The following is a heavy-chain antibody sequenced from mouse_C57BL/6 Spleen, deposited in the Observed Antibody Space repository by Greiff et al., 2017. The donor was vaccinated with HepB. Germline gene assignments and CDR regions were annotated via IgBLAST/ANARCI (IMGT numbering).Heavy chain of an antibody. CDR2: INPNNGGT. Sequence: EVQLQQSGPELVKPGASVKISCKASGYTFTDYYMNWVKQSHGKSLEWLGDINPNNGGTSYNQKFKGKATLTVDKSSSTAYMELRSLTSEDSAVYYCARDGYYTWWGQGTTLTVSA. V-gene: IGHV1-26*01. J-gene: IGHJ2*01. CDR3: ARDGYYTW. CDR1: GYTFTDYY. D-gene: IGHD2-3*01.